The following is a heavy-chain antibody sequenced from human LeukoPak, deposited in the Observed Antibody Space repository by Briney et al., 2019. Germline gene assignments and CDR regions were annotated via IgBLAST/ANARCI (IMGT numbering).Heavy chain of an antibody. CDR3: ARVLKYSGSYYCDY. CDR1: GFTFSNAW. CDR2: MYYGGST. J-gene: IGHJ4*02. V-gene: IGHV4-59*04. Sequence: GSLTLSCAASGFTFSNAWMSWVRQAPGKGLEWIGNMYYGGSTYYNPSLRSRVTISVDTAKNQFSLKLSSVTAADTAVYYCARVLKYSGSYYCDYWGQGTLVTVSS. D-gene: IGHD1-26*01.